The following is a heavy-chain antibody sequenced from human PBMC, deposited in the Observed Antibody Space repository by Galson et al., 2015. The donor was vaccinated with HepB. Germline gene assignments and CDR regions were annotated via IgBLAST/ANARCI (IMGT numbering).Heavy chain of an antibody. D-gene: IGHD6-13*01. J-gene: IGHJ4*02. V-gene: IGHV3-33*01. CDR3: ARDQGSGSWHSFDF. CDR1: GFTFSACL. CDR2: VYSDGGTI. Sequence: SLRLSCAASGFTFSACLMHWVRQAPGKGLEWVAVVYSDGGTIHYGDSVRGRFTISRDNSKNTLYLQMNSLRDEDTAVYYCARDQGSGSWHSFDFWGQGTLVTASS.